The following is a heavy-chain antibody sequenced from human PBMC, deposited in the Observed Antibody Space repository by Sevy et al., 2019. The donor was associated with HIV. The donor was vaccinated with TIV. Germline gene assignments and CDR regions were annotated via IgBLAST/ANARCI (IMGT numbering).Heavy chain of an antibody. Sequence: SETLSLTCSVSGGSIRSSTYYWGWIRQPPGKGLEWIGSIYGSGSTFFYPSFMSRVDISVDTSKNQFALRLRSVTAAETAVYYCARHGLSGYKGGWFHVFDYWGQGALVTVSS. J-gene: IGHJ4*02. V-gene: IGHV4-39*01. D-gene: IGHD2-15*01. CDR1: GGSIRSSTYY. CDR3: ARHGLSGYKGGWFHVFDY. CDR2: IYGSGST.